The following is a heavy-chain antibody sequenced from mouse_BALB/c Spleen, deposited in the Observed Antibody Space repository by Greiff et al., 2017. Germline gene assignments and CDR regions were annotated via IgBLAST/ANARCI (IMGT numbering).Heavy chain of an antibody. CDR1: GFTFSSFG. CDR2: ISSGSSTI. V-gene: IGHV5-17*02. D-gene: IGHD1-1*01. J-gene: IGHJ3*01. CDR3: ASYYYGSSQGFAY. Sequence: VQLKESGGGLVQPGGSRKLSCAASGFTFSSFGMHWVRQAPEKGLEWVAYISSGSSTIYYADTVKGRFTISRDNPKNTLFLQMTSLRSEDTAMYYCASYYYGSSQGFAYWGQGTLVTVSA.